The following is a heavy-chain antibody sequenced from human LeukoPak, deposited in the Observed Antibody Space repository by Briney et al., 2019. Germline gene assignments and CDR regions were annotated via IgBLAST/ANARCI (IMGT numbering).Heavy chain of an antibody. V-gene: IGHV4-34*01. CDR1: GGSFSGYY. D-gene: IGHD5-18*01. CDR3: ARAGRGYSYGYLSYNWFDP. CDR2: INHSGST. Sequence: PSETLSLTCAVYGGSFSGYYWSWIRQPPGKGLEWIGEINHSGSTNYNPSLKSRVTISVDTSKNQFSLKLSSVTAADTAVYYCARAGRGYSYGYLSYNWFDPWGQGTLVTVSS. J-gene: IGHJ5*02.